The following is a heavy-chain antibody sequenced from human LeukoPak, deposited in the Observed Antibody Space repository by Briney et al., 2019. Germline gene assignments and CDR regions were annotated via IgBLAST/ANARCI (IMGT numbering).Heavy chain of an antibody. CDR3: ARGIYSYSTPFDY. Sequence: ASVKVSCKASGYTFSGYYMHWVRQAPGQGLEWMGWINPNSGATNYAQKFQGRVSMTRDRTITTVYMELSRLGSDDTAVYYCARGIYSYSTPFDYWGQGTLVTVAS. CDR2: INPNSGAT. CDR1: GYTFSGYY. D-gene: IGHD2/OR15-2a*01. J-gene: IGHJ4*02. V-gene: IGHV1-2*02.